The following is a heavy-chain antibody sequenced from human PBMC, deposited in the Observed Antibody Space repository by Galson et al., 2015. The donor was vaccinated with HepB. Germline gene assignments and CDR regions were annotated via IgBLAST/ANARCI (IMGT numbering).Heavy chain of an antibody. V-gene: IGHV3-64D*06. CDR1: GFTFSSYA. Sequence: SLRLSCAASGFTFSSYAMHWVRQAPGKGLQYVPGISNNGGTTYQADSVKGRFTISRDNSKNALYLQMSSLRAEDTAVYYCLKGGGWQWLASLLSIAEYFQHWGQGTLVTVSS. CDR2: ISNNGGTT. J-gene: IGHJ1*01. CDR3: LKGGGWQWLASLLSIAEYFQH. D-gene: IGHD6-19*01.